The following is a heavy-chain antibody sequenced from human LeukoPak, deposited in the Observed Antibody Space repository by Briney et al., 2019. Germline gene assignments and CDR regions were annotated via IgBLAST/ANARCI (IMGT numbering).Heavy chain of an antibody. Sequence: PSETLSLTCTVSGDSISDYYWSWIRQPARRGLEWIGRIFTTENTDYNPSLTSRVTMSIDTSKNQFSLKLSSVTAADTAVYYCARVTENYGSGRRHDYYYYYMDVWGKGTTVTISS. CDR1: GDSISDYY. CDR3: ARVTENYGSGRRHDYYYYYMDV. D-gene: IGHD3-10*01. CDR2: IFTTENT. V-gene: IGHV4-4*07. J-gene: IGHJ6*03.